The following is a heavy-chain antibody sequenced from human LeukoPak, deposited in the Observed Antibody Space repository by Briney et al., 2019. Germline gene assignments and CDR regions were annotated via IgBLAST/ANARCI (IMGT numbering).Heavy chain of an antibody. CDR2: ISRGNSYI. J-gene: IGHJ4*02. CDR1: GFTFSSYN. Sequence: GESLTLSCAASGFTFSSYNINWVRQAPGKGLEWVSSISRGNSYIYYADSLKGRFTISRDDDKSSLYLQMNSLRAEDTAVYYCARVGYYDSSGYYPVPFDNWGQGTLVTVSS. CDR3: ARVGYYDSSGYYPVPFDN. V-gene: IGHV3-21*01. D-gene: IGHD3-22*01.